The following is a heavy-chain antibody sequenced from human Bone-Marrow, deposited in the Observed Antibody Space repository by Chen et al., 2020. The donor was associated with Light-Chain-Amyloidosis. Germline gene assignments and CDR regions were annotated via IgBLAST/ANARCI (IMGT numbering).Heavy chain of an antibody. D-gene: IGHD1-20*01. CDR1: GFTFSSYW. CDR3: TTQGVITGMRY. V-gene: IGHV3-74*01. Sequence: EVQLVESGGGLVQPGGSLRLSCAASGFTFSSYWIHWVRQAPGKGLVWVSRINGDGSSTSYADSVKGRFTISRDNAKNTLYLQMSSLRAEDTAVYYCTTQGVITGMRYWGQGTLVTVSS. CDR2: INGDGSST. J-gene: IGHJ4*02.